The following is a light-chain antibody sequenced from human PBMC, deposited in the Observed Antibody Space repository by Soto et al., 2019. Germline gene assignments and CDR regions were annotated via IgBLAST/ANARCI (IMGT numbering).Light chain of an antibody. V-gene: IGLV1-47*01. CDR3: AAWDDSLSGFYV. CDR2: RNN. J-gene: IGLJ1*01. Sequence: QSVLTQPPSASGTPGQRIIISCSGSSSDIGTNYVYWYQQLPGTAPKLLIYRNNQRPSGVPDLFSGSKSGTSASLAISGLRSEDEADYHCAAWDDSLSGFYVFGTGTKLTVL. CDR1: SSDIGTNY.